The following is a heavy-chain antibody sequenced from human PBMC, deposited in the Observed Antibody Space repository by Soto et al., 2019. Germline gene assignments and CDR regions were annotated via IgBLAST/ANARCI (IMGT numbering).Heavy chain of an antibody. V-gene: IGHV2-5*02. J-gene: IGHJ4*02. Sequence: QITLKESGPTLVKPTQTLTLTCTFSGFSLSTHRVGVAWIRQPPGKALEWLTLISGDDGKHYSPSLRTRLTITKDTSKTQVVLTLTNMDPVDTATFYCAHSPAYCAGPGCDYFDYWGLGTLVTVSS. CDR1: GFSLSTHRVG. CDR2: ISGDDGK. CDR3: AHSPAYCAGPGCDYFDY. D-gene: IGHD2-21*01.